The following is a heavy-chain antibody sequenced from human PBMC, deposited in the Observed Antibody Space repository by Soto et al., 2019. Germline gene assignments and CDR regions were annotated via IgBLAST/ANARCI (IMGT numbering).Heavy chain of an antibody. J-gene: IGHJ5*02. CDR2: ALHDGSNK. CDR1: GFRFSSYG. CDR3: ALFNYYDISA. V-gene: IGHV3-30*03. D-gene: IGHD3-22*01. Sequence: PGGSLRLSCAASGFRFSSYGMHWVRQAPGKGLEWVAVALHDGSNKYYAESVKGRFSISRDNTKNTLYLQMSSLRPEDTAVYYCALFNYYDISAWGQGTLVTVSS.